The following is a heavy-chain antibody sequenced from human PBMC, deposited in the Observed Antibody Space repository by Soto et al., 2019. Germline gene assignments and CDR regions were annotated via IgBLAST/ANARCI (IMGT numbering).Heavy chain of an antibody. V-gene: IGHV3-21*06. Sequence: EVQLVESGGGLVKPGESLRLSCAASGFAFITYNMKWVRQAPGKGLEWVSSISTSGTYVFYAGSVRGRFTIFRDDAKNSLHLQMNSLRAEDTALYYCATIGDRDGCDLWGQGTAVTVSA. J-gene: IGHJ3*01. CDR3: ATIGDRDGCDL. CDR2: ISTSGTYV. CDR1: GFAFITYN. D-gene: IGHD4-17*01.